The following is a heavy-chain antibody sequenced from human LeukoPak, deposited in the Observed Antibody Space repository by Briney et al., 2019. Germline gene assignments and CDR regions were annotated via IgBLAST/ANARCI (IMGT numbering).Heavy chain of an antibody. V-gene: IGHV3-30*02. Sequence: GGSLRLSCAASGFTFNTYGMHWVRQAPGKGLEWVAFIRYDGSHKYYADSVKGRFTISRDNAKNSLYLQMNSLRAEDTAVYYCARVAVAGTLLYYYMDVWGKGTTVTISS. CDR3: ARVAVAGTLLYYYMDV. J-gene: IGHJ6*03. CDR1: GFTFNTYG. CDR2: IRYDGSHK. D-gene: IGHD6-19*01.